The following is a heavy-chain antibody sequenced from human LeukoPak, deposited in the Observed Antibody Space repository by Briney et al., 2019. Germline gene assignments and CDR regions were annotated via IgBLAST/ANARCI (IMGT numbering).Heavy chain of an antibody. CDR3: AREYYYGSGSYYDF. CDR2: IYSSGST. J-gene: IGHJ4*02. D-gene: IGHD3-10*01. Sequence: SETLSLTCTVSGGSISNYYWSWIRQPPGEGLEWIGYIYSSGSTIFNPSLKSRVTMSVDTSKNQFSLKLSSVTAADTAVYYCAREYYYGSGSYYDFWGQGTLVTVSS. CDR1: GGSISNYY. V-gene: IGHV4-59*01.